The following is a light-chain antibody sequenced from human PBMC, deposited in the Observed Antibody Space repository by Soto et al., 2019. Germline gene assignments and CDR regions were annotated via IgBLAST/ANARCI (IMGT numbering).Light chain of an antibody. CDR3: QQYNNYPRT. V-gene: IGKV1-5*01. CDR1: ESIRTW. Sequence: DIQMTPSPSTLSASIGARVTITCRASESIRTWLAWYQHKPGKAPKFLIYDASSLESGVPSRFSGSGSGTEFTLTISNLQPDDFATYFCQQYNNYPRTFGQGTKVDIK. J-gene: IGKJ1*01. CDR2: DAS.